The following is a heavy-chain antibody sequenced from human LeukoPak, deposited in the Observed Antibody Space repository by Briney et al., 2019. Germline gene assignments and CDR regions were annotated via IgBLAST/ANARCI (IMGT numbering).Heavy chain of an antibody. V-gene: IGHV4-39*07. J-gene: IGHJ4*02. D-gene: IGHD5-18*01. CDR1: GGSISSSSNF. CDR3: VRAGGGYSFDS. CDR2: ISYSGST. Sequence: SETLSLTCTVSGGSISSSSNFWGWIRQPPGKGLEWIGSISYSGSTYYNPSLKSRVTISVDTSKNQLSLRLSSVATADTAVYYCVRAGGGYSFDSWGRGTLVTVSS.